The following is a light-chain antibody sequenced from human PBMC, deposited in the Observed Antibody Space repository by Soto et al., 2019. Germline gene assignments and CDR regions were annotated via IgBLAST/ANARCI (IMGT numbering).Light chain of an antibody. CDR3: QQYKIWPEG. Sequence: EIVMTQSPATLSVSPGERAPLSCRASQSVGSNLAWYQQKPGQAPRLLIYGASTRATAIPARFSGSGSGTEFTLTISSLQSEDFAIYYCQQYKIWPEGFGGGTKVEIK. V-gene: IGKV3-15*01. J-gene: IGKJ4*01. CDR1: QSVGSN. CDR2: GAS.